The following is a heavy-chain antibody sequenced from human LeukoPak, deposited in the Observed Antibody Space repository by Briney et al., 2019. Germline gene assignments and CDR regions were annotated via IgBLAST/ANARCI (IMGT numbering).Heavy chain of an antibody. CDR3: TTDGYYPEPFDI. CDR1: GFAFSGAW. Sequence: GGSLRLSCAASGFAFSGAWMSWVRQAPGKGLEWVGRIKSKTDGGTTDYAAPVKGRFTISRDDSKNTLYLQMNSLKTEDTAVYYCTTDGYYPEPFDIWGQGTMVTVSS. V-gene: IGHV3-15*01. CDR2: IKSKTDGGTT. J-gene: IGHJ3*02. D-gene: IGHD3-22*01.